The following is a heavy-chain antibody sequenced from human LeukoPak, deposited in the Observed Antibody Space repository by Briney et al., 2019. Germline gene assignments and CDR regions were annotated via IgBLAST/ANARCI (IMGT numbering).Heavy chain of an antibody. CDR1: GGSISSYY. CDR3: ARSGLFDY. J-gene: IGHJ4*02. Sequence: SETLSLTCTVSGGSISSYYWSWIRHPPGKGLEWIGYIYYSGSTNYNPSRKGRVTISVDTSKNQFSLKLSSVTAADTAVYYCARSGLFDYWGQGTLVTVSS. CDR2: IYYSGST. V-gene: IGHV4-59*01.